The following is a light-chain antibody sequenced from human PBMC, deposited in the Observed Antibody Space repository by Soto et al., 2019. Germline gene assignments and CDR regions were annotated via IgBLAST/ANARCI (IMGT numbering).Light chain of an antibody. CDR3: QHYNDWPPTWT. CDR1: QSVSSK. CDR2: GAS. Sequence: EIVMTQSPATLSVSPGERATLSCRASQSVSSKLAWYQQKPGQAPRVLIYGASTRATGIPARFSGSGSGTEFTLTISSLQTEDVAVYYCQHYNDWPPTWTFGQGTRVDIK. V-gene: IGKV3-15*01. J-gene: IGKJ1*01.